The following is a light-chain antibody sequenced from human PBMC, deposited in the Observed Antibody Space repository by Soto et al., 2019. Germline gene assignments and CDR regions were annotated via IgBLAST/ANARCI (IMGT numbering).Light chain of an antibody. CDR2: GAS. J-gene: IGKJ1*01. V-gene: IGKV3-20*01. Sequence: EIMLTQSPGTLSLSPGERATLSCRASQSVSSSYLAWYQQKPGQAPRLLIYGASSRATGIPDRFSGSGSGTDFTLTISRLEPEDFATYYCQHFNSYPWTFGQGTKVDIK. CDR1: QSVSSSY. CDR3: QHFNSYPWT.